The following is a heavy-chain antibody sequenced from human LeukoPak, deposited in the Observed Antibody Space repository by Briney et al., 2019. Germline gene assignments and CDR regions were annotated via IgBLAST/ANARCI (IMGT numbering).Heavy chain of an antibody. Sequence: ASVKVSCKASGYTFTSYGISWVRQAPGQGLEWMGWISAYNGNTNYAQKLQGRVTMTTDTSTSTAYMELRSLRSDDTAVYYCAREDYYDSSGPYNWFDPWGQGTLVTVSS. J-gene: IGHJ5*02. CDR1: GYTFTSYG. D-gene: IGHD3-22*01. CDR3: AREDYYDSSGPYNWFDP. V-gene: IGHV1-18*01. CDR2: ISAYNGNT.